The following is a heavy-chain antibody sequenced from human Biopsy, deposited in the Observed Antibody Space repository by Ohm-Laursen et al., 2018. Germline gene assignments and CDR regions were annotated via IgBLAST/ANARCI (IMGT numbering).Heavy chain of an antibody. CDR2: VDWADSK. CDR3: ARTPILIVSAGLVYRHRRHLQGMDV. Sequence: ATQILTLTCSFSGLSLSARGMCVSWIRQAPGKALEWLARVDWADSKDYSASLQTKLSISKDTSNDQVVLTVNNVDPADTATYYCARTPILIVSAGLVYRHRRHLQGMDVWGQGIAVTVS. D-gene: IGHD6-13*01. CDR1: GLSLSARGMC. V-gene: IGHV2-70*11. J-gene: IGHJ6*02.